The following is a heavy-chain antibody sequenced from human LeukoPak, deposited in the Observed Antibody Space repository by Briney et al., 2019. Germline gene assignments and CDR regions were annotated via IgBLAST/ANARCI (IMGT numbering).Heavy chain of an antibody. CDR3: ASSSSWDSAWFDP. D-gene: IGHD6-13*01. CDR2: INPNSGGT. Sequence: ASVKVSCKASGGTFSSYAISWVRQAPGQGLEWMGWINPNSGGTNYAQKFQGWVTMTRDTSISTAYMELSRLRSDDTAVYYCASSSSWDSAWFDPWGQGTLVTVSS. CDR1: GGTFSSYA. J-gene: IGHJ5*02. V-gene: IGHV1-2*04.